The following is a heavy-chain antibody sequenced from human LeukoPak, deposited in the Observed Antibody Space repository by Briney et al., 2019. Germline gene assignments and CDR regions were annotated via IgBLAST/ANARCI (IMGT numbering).Heavy chain of an antibody. CDR1: AFTFSSYA. D-gene: IGHD3-10*01. CDR2: ISGSGGST. CDR3: ARAKPKNMVRGLIMRRESRYYFDY. Sequence: PGGSLRLSCAASAFTFSSYAMSWVRLAPGKGLEWVSAISGSGGSTYYADSVKGRFTISRDNSKNTLYIQMNSLRAEDTAVYYCARAKPKNMVRGLIMRRESRYYFDYWGQGTLVTVSS. V-gene: IGHV3-23*01. J-gene: IGHJ4*02.